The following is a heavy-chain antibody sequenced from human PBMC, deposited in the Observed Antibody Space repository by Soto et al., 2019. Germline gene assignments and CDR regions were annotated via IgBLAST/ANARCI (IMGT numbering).Heavy chain of an antibody. V-gene: IGHV3-23*01. Sequence: EVQLLESGGGLVQPGGSLRLSCAASGFIFSSYTMSWVRQAPGKGLEWVSAISGSGTTAYYADSVKGRFTFSRDNSKKTMYLQMNSLRAADTAVYYCAKTTDGWFSAFEIWGQGTMVTVSS. J-gene: IGHJ3*02. CDR1: GFIFSSYT. CDR2: ISGSGTTA. D-gene: IGHD6-19*01. CDR3: AKTTDGWFSAFEI.